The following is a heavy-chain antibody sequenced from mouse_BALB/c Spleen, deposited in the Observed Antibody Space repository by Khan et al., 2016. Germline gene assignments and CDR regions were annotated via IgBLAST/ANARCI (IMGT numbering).Heavy chain of an antibody. CDR3: ARKGARNSDAMDY. J-gene: IGHJ4*01. Sequence: EVELVESGGGLVQPGGSRKLSCAASGFTFSSFGMHWVRQAPEKGLEWVAYISSGSSTIYYADPVQGRFTISRDHPKNTLFLQMTRLRAEDSAMEYGARKGARNSDAMDYWGEGTSVTVAS. CDR2: ISSGSSTI. CDR1: GFTFSSFG. V-gene: IGHV5-17*02.